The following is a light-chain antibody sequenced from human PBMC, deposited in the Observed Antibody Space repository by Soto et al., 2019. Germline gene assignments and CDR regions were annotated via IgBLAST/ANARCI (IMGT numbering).Light chain of an antibody. J-gene: IGLJ1*01. CDR3: QSYDSTLSDRYV. CDR1: SSNIGADYD. CDR2: GNN. Sequence: QSVLTQPPSVSVAPGQMVTISCTGSSSNIGADYDVHWYQQRPGTAPKLLIFGNNNRPSGVPDRFSGSKSGTSASLAITGLQAEDEGDYYCQSYDSTLSDRYVFGTGTKITVL. V-gene: IGLV1-40*01.